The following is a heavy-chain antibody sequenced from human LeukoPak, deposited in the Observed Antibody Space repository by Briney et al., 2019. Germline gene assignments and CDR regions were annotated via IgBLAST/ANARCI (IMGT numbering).Heavy chain of an antibody. CDR2: IHTSGST. CDR1: CASISTYY. J-gene: IGHJ6*03. CDR3: ARSYGSGSYYSRYYYFYMDV. D-gene: IGHD3-10*01. V-gene: IGHV4-4*09. Sequence: PSDTLSLTCTVACASISTYYWSWIRQPPGKGLEYIRYIHTSGSTNYNSSLKSRVTISMDMSKDQFSIMLSSVTAADTAVYFCARSYGSGSYYSRYYYFYMDVWGKGTTVTVSS.